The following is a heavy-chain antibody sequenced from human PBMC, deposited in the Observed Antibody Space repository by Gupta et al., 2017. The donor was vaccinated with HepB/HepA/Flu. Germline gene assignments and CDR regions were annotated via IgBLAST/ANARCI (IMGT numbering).Heavy chain of an antibody. CDR3: TTDLPAYCGGDCFLL. V-gene: IGHV3-15*01. Sequence: DEQLVESGGGLVEPGGSLRLSCAASGITFRNAWMSWVRQAPGKGLEWVGRITSKGAGETTDYVTPVKGRFTISRDDSKNTLYLQMNNLKTEDTAVYYCTTDLPAYCGGDCFLLWGRGTLVTVSS. CDR1: GITFRNAW. D-gene: IGHD2-21*02. J-gene: IGHJ4*02. CDR2: ITSKGAGETT.